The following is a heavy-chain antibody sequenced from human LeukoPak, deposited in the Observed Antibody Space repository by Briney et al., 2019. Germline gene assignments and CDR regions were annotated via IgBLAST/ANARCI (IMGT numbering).Heavy chain of an antibody. CDR2: ISYDGSNK. J-gene: IGHJ4*02. V-gene: IGHV3-30*04. CDR3: ARNHYYDSSGSAYYFDY. D-gene: IGHD3-22*01. Sequence: GGSLRLSCAASGFTFSSYAMHWVRQAPGKGLEWVAVISYDGSNKYYADSVKGRFTISRDNSKNTLYLQMNSLRAEDTAVYYCARNHYYDSSGSAYYFDYWGQGTLVTVSS. CDR1: GFTFSSYA.